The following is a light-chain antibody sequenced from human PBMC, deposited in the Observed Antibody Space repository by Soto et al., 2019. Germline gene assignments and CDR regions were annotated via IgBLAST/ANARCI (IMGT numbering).Light chain of an antibody. Sequence: QSALTQPASVSGSPGQSIPISCTGTSSDVGGYNYVSWSQQHPGKTHKLMIYDVTYRPSGVSNRFSSSKSGKTASLTISGLLTEDEASYYCSSYTSSSALVVGGGTQLTVL. V-gene: IGLV2-14*01. CDR3: SSYTSSSALV. CDR1: SSDVGGYNY. CDR2: DVT. J-gene: IGLJ2*01.